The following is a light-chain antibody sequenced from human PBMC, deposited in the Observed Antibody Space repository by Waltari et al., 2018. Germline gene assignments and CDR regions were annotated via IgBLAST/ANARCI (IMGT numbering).Light chain of an antibody. V-gene: IGKV3-11*01. CDR3: QQRSSWPWT. CDR2: DAS. CDR1: QSVSSD. Sequence: SCRAIQSVSSDLPWYQQKPGQGPRLLIYDASNRATGIPARFSGSGSETDFTLTISSLEPEDFAVYYCQQRSSWPWTFGQGTKVDVK. J-gene: IGKJ1*01.